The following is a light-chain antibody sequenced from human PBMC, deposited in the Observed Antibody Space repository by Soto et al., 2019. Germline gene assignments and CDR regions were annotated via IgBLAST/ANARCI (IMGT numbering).Light chain of an antibody. CDR2: GAS. CDR1: ESINQN. Sequence: ETLITQSPATLSVSPGEGATLTCRATESINQNLAWYQQKPGQAPRLLIHGASYRETGIPESFSGSGSGTDFTRTISRLEPEDFAVYYCQQYGSSTGTFGQGTKVDIK. CDR3: QQYGSSTGT. V-gene: IGKV3-20*01. J-gene: IGKJ1*01.